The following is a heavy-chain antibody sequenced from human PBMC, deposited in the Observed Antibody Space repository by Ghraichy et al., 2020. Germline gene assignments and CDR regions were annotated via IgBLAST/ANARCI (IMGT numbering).Heavy chain of an antibody. V-gene: IGHV4-30-4*01. Sequence: TLSLTCTVSGGSISSGDYYWSWIRQPPGKGLEWIGYIYYSGSTYYNPSLKSRVTISVDTSKNQFSLKLSSVTAADTAVYYCARYCSSTSCHGIDYFDYWGQGTPVTVSS. CDR3: ARYCSSTSCHGIDYFDY. CDR1: GGSISSGDYY. D-gene: IGHD2-2*01. CDR2: IYYSGST. J-gene: IGHJ4*02.